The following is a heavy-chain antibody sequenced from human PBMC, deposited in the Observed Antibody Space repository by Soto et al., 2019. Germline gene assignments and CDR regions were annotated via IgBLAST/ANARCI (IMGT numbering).Heavy chain of an antibody. CDR1: GGSFSGYY. D-gene: IGHD4-4*01. CDR3: ARLAPHSNYDVGNYYYYYYYMDV. CDR2: INHSGST. V-gene: IGHV4-34*01. J-gene: IGHJ6*03. Sequence: SETLSLTCAVYGGSFSGYYWSWIRQPPGKGLEWIGEINHSGSTNYNPSLKSRVTISVDTSKNQFSLKLSSVTAADTAVYYCARLAPHSNYDVGNYYYYYYYMDVWGKGTTVTVSS.